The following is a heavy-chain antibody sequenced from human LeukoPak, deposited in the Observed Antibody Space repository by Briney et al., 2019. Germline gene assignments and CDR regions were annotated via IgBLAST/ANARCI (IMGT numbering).Heavy chain of an antibody. CDR2: ISGSGGST. V-gene: IGHV3-23*01. D-gene: IGHD3-22*01. Sequence: GGSLRLSCAASGFTFSSYAMSWVRQAPGKGLEWVSAISGSGGSTYYADSVKGRFTISRDNSKNTLYLQMNSLGAEDTAVYYCARDSYYYDSSGYYNYWGQGTLVTVSS. CDR1: GFTFSSYA. J-gene: IGHJ4*02. CDR3: ARDSYYYDSSGYYNY.